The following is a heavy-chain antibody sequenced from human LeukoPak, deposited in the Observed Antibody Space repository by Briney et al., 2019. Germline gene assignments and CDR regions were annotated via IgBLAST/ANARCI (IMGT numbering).Heavy chain of an antibody. V-gene: IGHV1-69*13. CDR2: IIPIFGTA. J-gene: IGHJ4*02. D-gene: IGHD3-22*01. Sequence: SVKVSCKASGGTFSSYAISWVRQAPGQGLEWMGGIIPIFGTANYAQKFQGRVTITADESMSTAYMELSSLRSEDTAVYYCARVDSSGYLRDGYYFDYWGQGTLVTVSS. CDR1: GGTFSSYA. CDR3: ARVDSSGYLRDGYYFDY.